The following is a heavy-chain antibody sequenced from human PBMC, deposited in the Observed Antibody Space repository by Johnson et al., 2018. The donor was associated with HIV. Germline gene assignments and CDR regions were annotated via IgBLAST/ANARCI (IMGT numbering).Heavy chain of an antibody. CDR3: STQNYPTEGSSWVGGAFDI. V-gene: IGHV3-66*02. Sequence: VQLVESGGGLVKPGGSLRLSCAASGFTFSDYYMSWLRQAPGKGLEWVSAIGTAGDTYYPGSVKGRFPISRYNSKNTLYLQMGSLRAEDMAVYYCSTQNYPTEGSSWVGGAFDIWGQGTMVTVSS. CDR2: IGTAGDT. CDR1: GFTFSDYY. J-gene: IGHJ3*02. D-gene: IGHD6-13*01.